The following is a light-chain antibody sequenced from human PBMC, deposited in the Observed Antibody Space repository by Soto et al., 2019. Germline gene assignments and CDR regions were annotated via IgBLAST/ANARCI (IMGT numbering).Light chain of an antibody. J-gene: IGLJ1*01. CDR1: RGDVGSYNY. CDR2: EVS. Sequence: QSVLTQPASVSGSPGQSITISCTGTRGDVGSYNYVSWYQQHPGKAPKLMIYEVSNRPSGVSNRFSGSKSGNTASLTISGLQAADEADYYCWAYAGGSILFVFXAGTKVTVL. V-gene: IGLV2-14*01. CDR3: WAYAGGSILFV.